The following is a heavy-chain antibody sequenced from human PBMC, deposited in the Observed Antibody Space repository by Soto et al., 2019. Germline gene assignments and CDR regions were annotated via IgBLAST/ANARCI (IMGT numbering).Heavy chain of an antibody. Sequence: EVQLVESGGGLVQPGGSMRLSCAASGFTFSNHHMHWVRQVTGKGLEWVSGIGTVDDTYYPGSVKGRFIISREDAKNSLYLQMNNLRAGDTAVYYCVRGGASGYGLYWYFDLWGRGTLVTVSS. V-gene: IGHV3-13*01. CDR3: VRGGASGYGLYWYFDL. J-gene: IGHJ2*01. CDR1: GFTFSNHH. D-gene: IGHD5-12*01. CDR2: IGTVDDT.